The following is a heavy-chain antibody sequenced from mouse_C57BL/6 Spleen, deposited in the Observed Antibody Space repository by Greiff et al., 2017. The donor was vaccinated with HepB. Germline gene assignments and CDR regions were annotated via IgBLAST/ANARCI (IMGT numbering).Heavy chain of an antibody. J-gene: IGHJ1*03. D-gene: IGHD1-1*01. CDR3: ARDGSSLYWYFDV. CDR2: ISDGGSYT. CDR1: GFTFSSYA. V-gene: IGHV5-4*01. Sequence: EVKLMESGGGLVKPGGSLKLSCAASGFTFSSYAMSWVRQTPEKRLEWVATISDGGSYTYYPDNVKGRFTISRDNAKNNLYLQMSHLKSEDTAMYYCARDGSSLYWYFDVWGTGTTVTVSS.